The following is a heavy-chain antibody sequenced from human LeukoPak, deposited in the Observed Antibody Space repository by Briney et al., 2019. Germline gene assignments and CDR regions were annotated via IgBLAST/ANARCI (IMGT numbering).Heavy chain of an antibody. D-gene: IGHD3-10*01. CDR3: ARQSLWFGELNDAFDI. V-gene: IGHV3-53*01. Sequence: PGESLRLSCAVSGFTVSSNYMSWVRQAPGKGLEWVSVIYSGGSTYYTDSVKGRFTISRDNSKNTLYLQMNSLRAEDTAVYYCARQSLWFGELNDAFDIWGQGTMVTVSS. J-gene: IGHJ3*02. CDR2: IYSGGST. CDR1: GFTVSSNY.